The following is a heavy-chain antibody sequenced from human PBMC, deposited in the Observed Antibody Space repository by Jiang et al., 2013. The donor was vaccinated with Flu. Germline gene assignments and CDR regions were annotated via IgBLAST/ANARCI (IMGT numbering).Heavy chain of an antibody. D-gene: IGHD3-22*01. J-gene: IGHJ3*02. CDR2: INPSGGST. V-gene: IGHV1-46*01. CDR1: GYTFTSYY. CDR3: ASAPRMYFDTSGYLGSAFDI. Sequence: SGAEVKKPGASVKVSCKASGYTFTSYYIHWVRQAPGQGLEWMGIINPSGGSTSYVQKFQGRVTMTRDTSTSIVYMELSSLRSEDTAVYYCASAPRMYFDTSGYLGSAFDIWGQGTVVTVSS.